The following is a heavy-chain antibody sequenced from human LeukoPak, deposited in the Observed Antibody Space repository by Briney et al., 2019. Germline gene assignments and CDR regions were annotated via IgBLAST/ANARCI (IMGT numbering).Heavy chain of an antibody. D-gene: IGHD6-19*01. CDR2: INHSGST. Sequence: GSLRLSCAASGFTFSSYAMSWVRQPPGKGLEWIGEINHSGSTNYNPSLKSRVTISVDTSENQFSLKLSSVTAADTAVYYCARGSGWYYRFDPWGQGTLVTVSS. CDR1: GFTFSSYA. V-gene: IGHV4-34*01. CDR3: ARGSGWYYRFDP. J-gene: IGHJ5*02.